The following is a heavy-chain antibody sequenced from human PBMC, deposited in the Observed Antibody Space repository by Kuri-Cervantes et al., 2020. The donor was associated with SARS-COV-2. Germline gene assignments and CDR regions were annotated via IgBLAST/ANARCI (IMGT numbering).Heavy chain of an antibody. Sequence: GGSLRLSCPPSGFTSSGHWIHWVRQAPGKGLVWVSRIKPDGSYTNNADSVKGRFTLSRDNAKNMLFLQMNSLRAEDTAVYYCARGGNDYGDYGIYYYYGMDVWGQGTTVTVSS. CDR3: ARGGNDYGDYGIYYYYGMDV. CDR1: GFTSSGHW. CDR2: IKPDGSYT. V-gene: IGHV3-74*01. J-gene: IGHJ6*02. D-gene: IGHD4-17*01.